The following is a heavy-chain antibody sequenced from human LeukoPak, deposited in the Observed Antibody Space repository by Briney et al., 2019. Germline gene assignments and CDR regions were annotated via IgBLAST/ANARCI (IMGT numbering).Heavy chain of an antibody. CDR1: GGSISSGDYY. J-gene: IGHJ4*02. V-gene: IGHV4-31*03. CDR2: IYYSGST. Sequence: SETLSLTCTVSGGSISSGDYYWSWIRQHPGKGLEWIGYIYYSGSTYYNPSLKSRVTISVDTSKNQFSLKLSSVTAADTAVYYCARDYYDSSGYPMIDYWGQGTLVTVSS. CDR3: ARDYYDSSGYPMIDY. D-gene: IGHD3-22*01.